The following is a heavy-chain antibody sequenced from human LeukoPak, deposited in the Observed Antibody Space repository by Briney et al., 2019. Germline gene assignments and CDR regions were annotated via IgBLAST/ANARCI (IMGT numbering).Heavy chain of an antibody. Sequence: GGSLRLSCAASGFTFSSYWMHWVRQAPGKGLVWVSRINSDGSSTSYADSVRGRFSISRDNAKNTLYLQMNSLRAEDTAVYYCAKVKEDYYDSSGYYSDYWGQGTLVTVSS. CDR2: INSDGSST. CDR1: GFTFSSYW. J-gene: IGHJ4*02. D-gene: IGHD3-22*01. V-gene: IGHV3-74*01. CDR3: AKVKEDYYDSSGYYSDY.